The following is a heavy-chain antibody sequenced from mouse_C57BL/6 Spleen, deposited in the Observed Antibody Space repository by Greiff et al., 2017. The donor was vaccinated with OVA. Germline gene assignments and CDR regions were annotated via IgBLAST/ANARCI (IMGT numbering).Heavy chain of an antibody. CDR3: ARGHYYGSSQFAY. Sequence: VQLQQSDAELVKPGASVKISCKVSGYTFTDHTIHWMKQRPEQGLEWIGYIYPRDGSTKYNEKFKGKATLTADKSSSTAYMQRNSLTSEDSAVYFCARGHYYGSSQFAYWGQGTLVTVSA. CDR2: IYPRDGST. V-gene: IGHV1-78*01. CDR1: GYTFTDHT. J-gene: IGHJ3*01. D-gene: IGHD1-1*01.